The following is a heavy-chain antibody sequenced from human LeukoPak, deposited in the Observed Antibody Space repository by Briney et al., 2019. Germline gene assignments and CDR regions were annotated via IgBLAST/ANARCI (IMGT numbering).Heavy chain of an antibody. CDR3: ARTIAQYSNSWLYFYYGLDV. CDR2: IGGSST. Sequence: GGSLRLSCAASGFPLTIYAMSWVRQAPGKGLEWVSSIGGSSTYYADSVKGRFTISRDNSKSTLNLQLNSLRAEDTAVYYCARTIAQYSNSWLYFYYGLDVWGQGTTVTVSS. J-gene: IGHJ6*02. CDR1: GFPLTIYA. V-gene: IGHV3-23*01. D-gene: IGHD6-13*01.